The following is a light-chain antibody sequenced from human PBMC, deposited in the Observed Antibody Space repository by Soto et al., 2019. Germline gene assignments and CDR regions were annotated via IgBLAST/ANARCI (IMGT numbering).Light chain of an antibody. CDR1: QGISSA. CDR3: QQFNTYPALT. V-gene: IGKV1-13*02. Sequence: AIQLTQSPSSLSASVGDRVTITCRASQGISSALAWYQQKPGKSPNLLIYDVSSLESGVPSRFSGSGSGTDFTLTISSLQPEDFATYYCQQFNTYPALTFGGGTKVDI. CDR2: DVS. J-gene: IGKJ4*01.